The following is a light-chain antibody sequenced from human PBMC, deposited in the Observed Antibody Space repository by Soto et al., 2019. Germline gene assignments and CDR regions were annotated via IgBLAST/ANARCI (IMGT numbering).Light chain of an antibody. V-gene: IGKV3-20*01. J-gene: IGKJ5*01. CDR3: QQYGSPPIT. CDR2: GAS. Sequence: EIVMTQSPATLSVSPGERATLSCRASQSVGSDLAWYQQKPGQAPRLLIYGASSRATGIPDRFSGSGSGTDFTLTISRLEPEDFAVYYCQQYGSPPITFGQGTRLEI. CDR1: QSVGSD.